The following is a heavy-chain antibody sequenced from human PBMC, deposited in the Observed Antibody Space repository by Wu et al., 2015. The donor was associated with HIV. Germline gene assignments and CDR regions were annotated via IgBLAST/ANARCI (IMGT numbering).Heavy chain of an antibody. CDR3: ARDFTFRYYDSSGYYSNWFDP. CDR2: IIPILGTA. J-gene: IGHJ5*02. D-gene: IGHD3-22*01. Sequence: QVQLVQSGAEVTKPGASVKVSCKASGGTFSSYAISWVRQAPGQGLEWMGRIIPILGTANYAQKFQDRVTMTRDTSISTAYMELSRLRSDDTAVYYCARDFTFRYYDSSGYYSNWFDPWAREPWSPSP. CDR1: GGTFSSYA. V-gene: IGHV1-69*09.